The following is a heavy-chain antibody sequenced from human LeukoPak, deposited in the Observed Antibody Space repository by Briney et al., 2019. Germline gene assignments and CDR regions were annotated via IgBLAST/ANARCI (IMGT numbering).Heavy chain of an antibody. D-gene: IGHD6-13*01. CDR3: ARYGIAAVMLDY. J-gene: IGHJ4*02. V-gene: IGHV4-39*07. CDR2: IYYSGST. CDR1: GGSISSSSYY. Sequence: PSETLSLTCTVSGGSISSSSYYWGLIRQPPGKGLEWIGNIYYSGSTNYNPSLKSRVTISVDKSKNQFSLKPSSVTAADTAVYYCARYGIAAVMLDYWGQGTLVTVSS.